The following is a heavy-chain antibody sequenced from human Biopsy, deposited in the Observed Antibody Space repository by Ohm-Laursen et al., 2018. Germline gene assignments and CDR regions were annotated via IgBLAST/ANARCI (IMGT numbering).Heavy chain of an antibody. V-gene: IGHV1-8*01. CDR3: ARDFNYDGGGSFNFDY. J-gene: IGHJ4*02. Sequence: ASVKVSCKASGYTFTNCNVNWVRQATGQGLEWMGWMNPNSGNTGYAQKFQGRVTMTRNTSISTAYMELSSLTSVDTAVYYCARDFNYDGGGSFNFDYWGQGTLVTVSS. CDR1: GYTFTNCN. CDR2: MNPNSGNT. D-gene: IGHD3-22*01.